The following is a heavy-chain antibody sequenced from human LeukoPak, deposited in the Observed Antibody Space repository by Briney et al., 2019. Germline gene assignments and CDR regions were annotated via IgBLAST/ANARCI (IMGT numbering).Heavy chain of an antibody. Sequence: SGGPLRLSCAASEFTFSSHSMNWVRQAPGKGLEWVSSISRSGGSIYYADSLKGRFTISRDNAKNSLYLQMNSLRAEDTAVYFCARSLKVSAAPDVFDIWGQGTMVTVSS. CDR2: ISRSGGSI. J-gene: IGHJ3*02. CDR3: ARSLKVSAAPDVFDI. D-gene: IGHD2-2*01. CDR1: EFTFSSHS. V-gene: IGHV3-21*01.